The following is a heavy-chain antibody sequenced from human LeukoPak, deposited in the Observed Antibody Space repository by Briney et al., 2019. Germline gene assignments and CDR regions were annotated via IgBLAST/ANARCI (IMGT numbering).Heavy chain of an antibody. Sequence: ASAKVSCKASGYTFTGYYMHWVRQAPGQGLEWMGWINPNSGGTNYAQKFQGRVTMTRDTSISTAYMELSRLRSDDTAVYYCARQYYDFWSGYYYYYYMDVWGKGTTVTVSS. CDR1: GYTFTGYY. CDR2: INPNSGGT. D-gene: IGHD3-3*01. J-gene: IGHJ6*03. CDR3: ARQYYDFWSGYYYYYYMDV. V-gene: IGHV1-2*02.